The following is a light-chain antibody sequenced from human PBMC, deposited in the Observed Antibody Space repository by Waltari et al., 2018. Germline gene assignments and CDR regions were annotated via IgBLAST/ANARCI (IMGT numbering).Light chain of an antibody. CDR2: GAS. Sequence: DIQMTQSPSSLSASVGDRVTITCRASQDIRQYLAWLQQTPGKVPKLLIYGASTLHSGVPSRFSGGGSGTDFTLTISSLQPEDVATYYCQSYSTSCRTFGQGTTVEIK. V-gene: IGKV1-27*01. CDR1: QDIRQY. CDR3: QSYSTSCRT. J-gene: IGKJ1*01.